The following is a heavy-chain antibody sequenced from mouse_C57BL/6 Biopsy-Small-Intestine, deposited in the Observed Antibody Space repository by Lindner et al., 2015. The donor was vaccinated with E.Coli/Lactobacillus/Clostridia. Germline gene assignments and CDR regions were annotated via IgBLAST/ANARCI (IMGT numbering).Heavy chain of an antibody. J-gene: IGHJ4*01. Sequence: VQLQESGAELVKPGASVTMSCKASGYTFTTYPIEWMKQNHGKSLEWIGNFHPYNDDTKFNEKFKDKATLTVEKSSSTVYLELSRLTSDDSAVYYCARGSNYPYYAMDYWGQGTSVTVSS. D-gene: IGHD2-5*01. V-gene: IGHV1-47*01. CDR1: GYTFTTYP. CDR2: FHPYNDDT. CDR3: ARGSNYPYYAMDY.